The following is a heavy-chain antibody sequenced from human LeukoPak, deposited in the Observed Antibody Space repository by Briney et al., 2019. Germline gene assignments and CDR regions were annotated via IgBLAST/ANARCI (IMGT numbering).Heavy chain of an antibody. J-gene: IGHJ4*02. CDR3: AKSFYGVRQQQIRTGPFDY. Sequence: ASVKVSCKASGYTFTGYYMHWVRQAPGQGLEWMGWINPNSGGTNYAQKLQGRVTISVDTSKNQFSLKLSSVTAADTAAYYCAKSFYGVRQQQIRTGPFDYWGQGTLVTVSS. CDR1: GYTFTGYY. CDR2: INPNSGGT. D-gene: IGHD6-13*01. V-gene: IGHV1-2*02.